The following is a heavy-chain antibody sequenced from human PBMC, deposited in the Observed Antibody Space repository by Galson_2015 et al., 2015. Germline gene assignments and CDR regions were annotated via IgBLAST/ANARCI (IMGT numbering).Heavy chain of an antibody. CDR1: GFTFSSYA. Sequence: SLRLSCAASGFTFSSYAMHWVRQAPGKGLEWVAVISYDGSNKYYADSVKGRFTISRDNSKNTLYLQMNSLRAEDTAVYYCANPSTTVTTFTTSGGGYWGQGTLVTVSS. CDR2: ISYDGSNK. CDR3: ANPSTTVTTFTTSGGGY. V-gene: IGHV3-30-3*01. D-gene: IGHD4-17*01. J-gene: IGHJ4*02.